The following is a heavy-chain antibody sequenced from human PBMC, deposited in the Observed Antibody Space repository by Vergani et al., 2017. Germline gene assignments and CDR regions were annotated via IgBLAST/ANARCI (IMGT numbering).Heavy chain of an antibody. D-gene: IGHD4-11*01. CDR1: GFALNRHA. CDR2: ISSIGTTI. Sequence: VQLVESGGGVVQPGTSLRLSCVVSGFALNRHAMYWIRQAPGKGLEWVSYISSIGTTIYYADSVKGRFTISRDNAKNSLYLQMISLRVEDTAVYYCVGYSNHREGYWGQGTLVTVSS. J-gene: IGHJ4*02. V-gene: IGHV3-48*03. CDR3: VGYSNHREGY.